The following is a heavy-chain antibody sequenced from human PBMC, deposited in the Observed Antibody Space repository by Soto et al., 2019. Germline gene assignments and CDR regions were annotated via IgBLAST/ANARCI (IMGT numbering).Heavy chain of an antibody. V-gene: IGHV4-38-2*02. CDR1: GDSISGGYF. CDR3: ARDTRVVPSRSVAGNNGHPGGGCGY. CDR2: IFHSGST. J-gene: IGHJ4*01. D-gene: IGHD2-21*01. Sequence: SETLSLTCSVSGDSISGGYFWGWTRQPPGKGLEWIGSIFHSGSTYYNPSLKSRVTMSVDTSRNQFSLKLSSVTAADTAVYYCARDTRVVPSRSVAGNNGHPGGGCGYWGHGTQVT.